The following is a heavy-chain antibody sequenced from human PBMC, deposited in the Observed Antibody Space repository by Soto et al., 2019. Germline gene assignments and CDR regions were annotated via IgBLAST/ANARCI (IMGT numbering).Heavy chain of an antibody. CDR2: INSDGSST. Sequence: EVQLVESGGGLVQPAGSLRRSCAASGFTFSSYWMHWVRQAPGKGLVWVSRINSDGSSTSYADSVKGRFTISRDNAKNTLYLQMNRLRAEDTAVYYCVRTSMVVAAATREAYWGQGTLVTVSS. V-gene: IGHV3-74*01. D-gene: IGHD2-15*01. CDR3: VRTSMVVAAATREAY. J-gene: IGHJ4*02. CDR1: GFTFSSYW.